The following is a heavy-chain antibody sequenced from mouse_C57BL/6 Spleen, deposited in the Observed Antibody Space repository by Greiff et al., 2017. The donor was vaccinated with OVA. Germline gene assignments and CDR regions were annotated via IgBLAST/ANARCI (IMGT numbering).Heavy chain of an antibody. CDR3: TLSHYGSGYGFAY. CDR1: GFNIKDYY. Sequence: VQLQQSGAELVRPGASVKLSCTASGFNIKDYYMHWVKQRPEQGLEWIGRIDPEDGDTEYAPKFQGKATMTADTSSNTAYLQLSSRTSEDTAVYYCTLSHYGSGYGFAYWGQGTLVTVSA. CDR2: IDPEDGDT. V-gene: IGHV14-1*01. J-gene: IGHJ3*01. D-gene: IGHD1-1*01.